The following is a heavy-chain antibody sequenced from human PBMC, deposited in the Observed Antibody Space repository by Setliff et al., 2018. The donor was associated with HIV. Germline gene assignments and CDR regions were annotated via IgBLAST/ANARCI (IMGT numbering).Heavy chain of an antibody. J-gene: IGHJ4*02. D-gene: IGHD2-15*01. CDR1: GGSFSGYY. V-gene: IGHV4-34*12. CDR2: IIHSGGT. Sequence: SETLSLTCAVYGGSFSGYYWTWIRQPPGRGLEWIGEIIHSGGTNYNRSLKSRVTISVDTSKNQFSLNLSSVTAADTAVYYCAREGLGVVGAIDYWSQGTLVTVSS. CDR3: AREGLGVVGAIDY.